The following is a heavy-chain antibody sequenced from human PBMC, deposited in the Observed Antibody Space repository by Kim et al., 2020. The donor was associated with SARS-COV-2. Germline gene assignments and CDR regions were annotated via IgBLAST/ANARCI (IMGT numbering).Heavy chain of an antibody. V-gene: IGHV4-39*01. CDR3: ASPMSDMVRGVIWFDP. CDR2: IYYSGST. D-gene: IGHD3-10*01. Sequence: SETLSLTCTVSGGSISSSSYYWGWIRQPPGKGLKWIGSIYYSGSTYYNPSLKSRVTISVDTSKNQFSLKLSSVTAADTAVYYCASPMSDMVRGVIWFDPWGQGTLVTVSS. J-gene: IGHJ5*02. CDR1: GGSISSSSYY.